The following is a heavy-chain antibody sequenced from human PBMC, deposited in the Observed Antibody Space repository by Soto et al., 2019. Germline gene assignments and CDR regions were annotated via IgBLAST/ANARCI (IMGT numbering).Heavy chain of an antibody. J-gene: IGHJ3*02. V-gene: IGHV1-18*01. D-gene: IGHD6-13*01. Sequence: ASVKVSCKASGYTFTGYGISWVRQAPGQGLEWMGWISAYNGNTNYAQKLQGRVTMTTDTSTSTAYMELRSLRSDDTAVYYCARDSRRYSSSWSFFDIWGQGTMVTVSS. CDR3: ARDSRRYSSSWSFFDI. CDR2: ISAYNGNT. CDR1: GYTFTGYG.